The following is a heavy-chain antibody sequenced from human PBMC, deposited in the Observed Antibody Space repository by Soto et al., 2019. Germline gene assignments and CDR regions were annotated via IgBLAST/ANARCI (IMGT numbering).Heavy chain of an antibody. J-gene: IGHJ4*02. CDR3: ARKVDYGGSAY. Sequence: SETLSLTCTVSGDSISSGGYSWNWIRQPPGKGLEWIGYIYHGGSAYYNPSLKSRVTISVDRSKNQFSLNLSSVTAADTAVYYCARKVDYGGSAYWGQGILVTVSS. CDR2: IYHGGSA. V-gene: IGHV4-30-2*01. CDR1: GDSISSGGYS. D-gene: IGHD4-17*01.